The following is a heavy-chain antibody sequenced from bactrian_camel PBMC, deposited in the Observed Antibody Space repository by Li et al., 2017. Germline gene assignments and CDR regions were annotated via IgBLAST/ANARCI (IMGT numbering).Heavy chain of an antibody. Sequence: DVQLVESGGGLVQPGGSLRLSCAASGFTFSNYDMTWVRQAPGKGLEWVAHINGGGGSTYYADSVKGRFTTSRDNAKNTLYLQMNSLKTEDTAVYYCAADPLGGSWEVNYWGQGTQVTVS. CDR2: INGGGGST. D-gene: IGHD6*01. CDR3: AADPLGGSWEVNY. CDR1: GFTFSNYD. J-gene: IGHJ4*01. V-gene: IGHV3S40*01.